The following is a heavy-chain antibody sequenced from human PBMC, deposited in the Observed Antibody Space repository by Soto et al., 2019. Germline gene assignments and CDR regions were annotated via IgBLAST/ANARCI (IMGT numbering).Heavy chain of an antibody. CDR3: XXXXTWQGRDWFDP. V-gene: IGHV4-39*01. J-gene: IGHJ5*02. CDR2: VSFSGSK. CDR1: GDSVSNSCYY. Sequence: QLLLQESGPGLVKPSETLSLTCTVSGDSVSNSCYYWGWIRQSPGKRLEWIGSVSFSGSKYYNPXXXXXXXXXXXTSKTLISLKXXXXXXXXXXXXXXXXXXTWQGRDWFDP.